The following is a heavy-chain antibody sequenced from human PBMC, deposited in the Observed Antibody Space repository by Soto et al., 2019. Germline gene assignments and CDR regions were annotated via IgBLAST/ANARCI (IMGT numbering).Heavy chain of an antibody. CDR2: MNPNSGNT. Sequence: GASVKVSCKASGYTFTSYDINWVRQATGQGLEWMGWMNPNSGNTGYAQKLQGRVTMTTDTSTSTAYMELRSLRSDDTAVYYCARAGYLRYFDWLPYYYYGMDVWGQGTTVTVSS. CDR3: ARAGYLRYFDWLPYYYYGMDV. CDR1: GYTFTSYD. V-gene: IGHV1-8*01. D-gene: IGHD3-9*01. J-gene: IGHJ6*02.